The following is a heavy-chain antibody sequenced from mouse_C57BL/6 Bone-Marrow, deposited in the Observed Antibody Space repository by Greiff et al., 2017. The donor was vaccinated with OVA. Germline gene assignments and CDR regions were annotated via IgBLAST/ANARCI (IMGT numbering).Heavy chain of an antibody. V-gene: IGHV1-54*01. J-gene: IGHJ1*03. CDR2: INPGSGGT. CDR1: GYAFTNYL. CDR3: AREATVGYFDV. Sequence: QVQLQQSGAELVRPGTSVTVSCKASGYAFTNYLIEWVKQRPGQGLVGIGVINPGSGGTNYNEKLKGKATLTADTSSSTSYMQLSSLTSEDAAVYFCAREATVGYFDVWGTGTTVTVSS. D-gene: IGHD1-1*01.